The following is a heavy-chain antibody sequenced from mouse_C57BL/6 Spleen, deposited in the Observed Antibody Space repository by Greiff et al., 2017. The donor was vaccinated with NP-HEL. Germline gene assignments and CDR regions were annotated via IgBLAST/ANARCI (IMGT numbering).Heavy chain of an antibody. J-gene: IGHJ4*01. CDR2: IYPGAGDT. CDR1: GYAFSSSW. CDR3: ARTVVEDYAMDY. Sequence: QVQLQQSGPELVKPGASVKISCKASGYAFSSSWMNWVKQRPGKGLEWIGRIYPGAGDTNYTGKFKGKATLTADKSSSTAYMQLSSLTSEDSAVYFCARTVVEDYAMDYWGQGTSVTVSS. V-gene: IGHV1-82*01. D-gene: IGHD1-1*01.